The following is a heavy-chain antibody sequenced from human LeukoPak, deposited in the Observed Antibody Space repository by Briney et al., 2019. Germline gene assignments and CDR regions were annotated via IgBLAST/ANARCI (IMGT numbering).Heavy chain of an antibody. Sequence: GESLKISCKGSGYSFTSYWIGWVRQLPGKGLEWMGIIYPGDSDTRYSPSFQGQVTISADKSINTAYLQWSSLKASDTAMYYCARHQGYNYGYVDYWGQGTLVTVSS. CDR2: IYPGDSDT. J-gene: IGHJ4*02. V-gene: IGHV5-51*01. D-gene: IGHD5-18*01. CDR3: ARHQGYNYGYVDY. CDR1: GYSFTSYW.